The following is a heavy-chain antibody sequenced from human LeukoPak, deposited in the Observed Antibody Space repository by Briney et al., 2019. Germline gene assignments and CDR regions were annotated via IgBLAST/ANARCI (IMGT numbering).Heavy chain of an antibody. CDR1: GYTFAGYY. D-gene: IGHD5-18*01. CDR2: INPNSGGT. J-gene: IGHJ4*02. Sequence: ASVKVSCKASGYTFAGYYMHWVRQAPGQGLEWMGWINPNSGGTNYAQKFQGRVTMTRDTSISTAYMELSRLRSDDTAVYYCARDTAMTYPYVGSSEPMYYFDYWGQGTLVTVSS. CDR3: ARDTAMTYPYVGSSEPMYYFDY. V-gene: IGHV1-2*02.